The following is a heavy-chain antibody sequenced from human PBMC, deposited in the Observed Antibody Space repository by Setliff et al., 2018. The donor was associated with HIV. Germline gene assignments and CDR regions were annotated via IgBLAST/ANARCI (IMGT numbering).Heavy chain of an antibody. D-gene: IGHD6-19*01. CDR1: GASFVGDNH. Sequence: SETLSLTCAVSGASFVGDNHWSWIRQTPERGLEWIAYFMYTDIHYVNYLNYRNPSLASRLSISVDKSMNQFSLTLSSVTAADTAVYYCARARSDWYNVRPYYFDLWGQGTPVTVSS. V-gene: IGHV4-30-4*01. CDR2: FMYTDIHYVNYLN. J-gene: IGHJ4*02. CDR3: ARARSDWYNVRPYYFDL.